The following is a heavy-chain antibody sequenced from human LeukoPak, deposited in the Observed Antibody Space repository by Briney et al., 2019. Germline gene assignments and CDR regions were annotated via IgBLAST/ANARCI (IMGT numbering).Heavy chain of an antibody. V-gene: IGHV3-7*01. CDR1: GLTFSSYW. D-gene: IGHD2-2*01. Sequence: PGGSLRLSCAVSGLTFSSYWMSWVRQAPGKGLEWVANIKHDGTEKYYVDSVKGRFTISRDNAKNSLYLQMDSLRAEDTAVYYCAAQPFDYRGQGTLVTVSS. J-gene: IGHJ4*02. CDR2: IKHDGTEK. CDR3: AAQPFDY.